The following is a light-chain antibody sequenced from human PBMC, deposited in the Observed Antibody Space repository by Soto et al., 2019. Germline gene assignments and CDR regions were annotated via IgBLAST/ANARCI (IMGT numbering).Light chain of an antibody. CDR3: QQGNSFPFT. CDR2: AAS. CDR1: QTINKY. V-gene: IGKV1-39*01. Sequence: DIQMTQSPSSLSASVGDRVTITCRASQTINKYLNWYQQKPGRAPKLLIYAASSLQSGVSSRFSGSGSGTDFTLTISSLQPEDFATYYCQQGNSFPFTFGPGTKVDIK. J-gene: IGKJ3*01.